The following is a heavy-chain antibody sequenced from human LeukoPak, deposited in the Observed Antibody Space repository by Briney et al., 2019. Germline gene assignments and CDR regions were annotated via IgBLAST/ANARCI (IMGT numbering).Heavy chain of an antibody. CDR2: IYYSGST. Sequence: SETLSLTCTVSGGSISSYYWSWIRQPPGKGLEWIGYIYYSGSTNYNPSLKSRVTISVDTSKNQFSLKLSSVTAADTAVYYCARHLAGVTTFGGVIVTGAFDIWGQGTMVTVSS. CDR1: GGSISSYY. CDR3: ARHLAGVTTFGGVIVTGAFDI. V-gene: IGHV4-59*08. J-gene: IGHJ3*02. D-gene: IGHD3-16*02.